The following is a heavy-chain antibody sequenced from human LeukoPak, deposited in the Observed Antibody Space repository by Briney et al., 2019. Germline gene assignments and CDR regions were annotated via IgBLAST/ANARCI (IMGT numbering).Heavy chain of an antibody. CDR2: IKSKTEGETT. Sequence: GGSLRLSCAASGFTFSNAWMTWVRQAPGKGLEWVGRIKSKTEGETTDYDAPVKGRSTISRDDSKNTVYLQMNSLKTEDTGVYFCTLSSSGWAFDHWGQGTLVTVSS. CDR3: TLSSSGWAFDH. D-gene: IGHD6-19*01. CDR1: GFTFSNAW. J-gene: IGHJ4*02. V-gene: IGHV3-15*01.